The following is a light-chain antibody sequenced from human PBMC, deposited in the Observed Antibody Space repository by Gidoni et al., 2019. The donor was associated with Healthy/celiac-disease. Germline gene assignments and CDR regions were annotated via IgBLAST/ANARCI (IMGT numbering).Light chain of an antibody. CDR2: DVS. CDR3: SSYTSIGTRV. J-gene: IGLJ3*02. CDR1: SSDVGSYNY. Sequence: QSALTQPASVSGSPGQSITISCTGPSSDVGSYNYVSWYQQHPGKAPKVMIYDVSNRPSGVSNRFSGSKSGNTASLTISGLQAEDEADYYCSSYTSIGTRVFGGGTKVTVL. V-gene: IGLV2-14*03.